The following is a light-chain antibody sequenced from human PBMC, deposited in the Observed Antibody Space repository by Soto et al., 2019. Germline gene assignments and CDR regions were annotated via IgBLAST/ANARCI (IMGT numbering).Light chain of an antibody. J-gene: IGKJ4*01. CDR2: DAF. CDR3: QQRSNWP. Sequence: EIVLTQSPATLSLSPGERATLSCRASQSVSSYLAWYQQKPGQAPRLLIYDAFNRATGIPARFSGSGSGTDFTLTISSLEPEDFAVYYCQQRSNWPFGGGTKVEIK. V-gene: IGKV3-11*01. CDR1: QSVSSY.